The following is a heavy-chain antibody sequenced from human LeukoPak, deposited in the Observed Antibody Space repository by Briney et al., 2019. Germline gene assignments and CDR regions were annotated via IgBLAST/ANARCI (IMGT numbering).Heavy chain of an antibody. Sequence: PGGSLRLSCAVSGLTFNNYAMSWVRQAPGKGLEWVSAISKSGDHTYYAASATGRFTIYRDNSKNTQYLQMNSLRAEDTAVYYCATSWGPDTSAFRWGRDGMDVWGQGTTVIVSP. V-gene: IGHV3-23*01. CDR2: ISKSGDHT. D-gene: IGHD3-16*01. CDR3: ATSWGPDTSAFRWGRDGMDV. CDR1: GLTFNNYA. J-gene: IGHJ6*01.